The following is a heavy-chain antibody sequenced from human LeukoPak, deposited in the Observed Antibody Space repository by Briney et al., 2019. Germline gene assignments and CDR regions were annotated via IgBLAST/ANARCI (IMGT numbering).Heavy chain of an antibody. Sequence: PGGSLRLSCAASGFTFSSYGMHWVRQAPGKGLEWVAVIWYGGSNKYYADSVKGRFTISRDNSKNTLYLQMNSLRAEDTAVYYCARDFKGMDVWGQGTTVTVSS. CDR1: GFTFSSYG. J-gene: IGHJ6*02. CDR2: IWYGGSNK. V-gene: IGHV3-33*01. CDR3: ARDFKGMDV.